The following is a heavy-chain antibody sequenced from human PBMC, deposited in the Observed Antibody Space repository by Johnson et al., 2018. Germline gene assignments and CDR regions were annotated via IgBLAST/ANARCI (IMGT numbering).Heavy chain of an antibody. Sequence: QVQLVQSGGGVVQPGRSLRLSCAASGFTFSSYGMHWVRQAPGKGLEWVAVISYDGSNKYYADSVKGRFTISRDNSKNTLYLQMNSLRAEDTAVYYCAKDIGVSIAASLYFYYYGMDVWGQGTTVTVSS. CDR3: AKDIGVSIAASLYFYYYGMDV. CDR2: ISYDGSNK. CDR1: GFTFSSYG. D-gene: IGHD6-6*01. J-gene: IGHJ6*02. V-gene: IGHV3-30*18.